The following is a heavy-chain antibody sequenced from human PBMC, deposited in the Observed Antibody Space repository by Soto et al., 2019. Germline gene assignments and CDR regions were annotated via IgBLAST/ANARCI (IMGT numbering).Heavy chain of an antibody. V-gene: IGHV4-59*01. Sequence: PSETLSLTCTFSCGSIISYYWSWIRQPPGKGLEWIGYIYYSGSTNYNPSLKSRVTISVDTSKNQFSLKLSSVTAADTAVYYCARGYYDILTGYPHDAFDIWGQGTMVTVSS. D-gene: IGHD3-9*01. CDR3: ARGYYDILTGYPHDAFDI. J-gene: IGHJ3*02. CDR2: IYYSGST. CDR1: CGSIISYY.